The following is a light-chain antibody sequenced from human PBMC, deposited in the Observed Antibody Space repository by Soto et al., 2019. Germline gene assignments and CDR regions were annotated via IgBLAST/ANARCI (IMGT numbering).Light chain of an antibody. J-gene: IGLJ1*01. CDR1: SSDVGSYNL. V-gene: IGLV2-23*02. Sequence: QSVLTQPASVSGSPGQSITISCTGTSSDVGSYNLVSRYQQHPGKAPKLMIYEVSKRPSGVSNRFSGSKSGNTASLTISGLQAEDEADYYCCSYAGSSFYVFGTGTKDTVL. CDR2: EVS. CDR3: CSYAGSSFYV.